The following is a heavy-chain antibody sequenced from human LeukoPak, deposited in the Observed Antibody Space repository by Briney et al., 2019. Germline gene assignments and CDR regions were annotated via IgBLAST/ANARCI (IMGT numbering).Heavy chain of an antibody. Sequence: SETLSLTCTVSGGSISSYYWSWIRQPAGKGLEWIGRIYTSGSTNYNPSLKSRVTISLDTSKNQFSLKLSSVTAADTAVYYCAISIDFDYGDYYFDYWGQGALVTISS. D-gene: IGHD4-17*01. CDR3: AISIDFDYGDYYFDY. CDR1: GGSISSYY. J-gene: IGHJ4*02. CDR2: IYTSGST. V-gene: IGHV4-4*07.